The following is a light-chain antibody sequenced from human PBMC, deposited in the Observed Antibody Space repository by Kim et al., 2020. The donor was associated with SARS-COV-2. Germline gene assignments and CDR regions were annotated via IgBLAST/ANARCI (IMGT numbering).Light chain of an antibody. Sequence: VTISCTGSSSNIGAGFDVHWYQQLPGTAPTLLISGNSDRPSGVPDRFSGSKSGTSASLAITGLQAEDEADYYCQSYDSSLSGSEVFGGGTQLTVL. CDR1: SSNIGAGFD. V-gene: IGLV1-40*01. CDR3: QSYDSSLSGSEV. J-gene: IGLJ2*01. CDR2: GNS.